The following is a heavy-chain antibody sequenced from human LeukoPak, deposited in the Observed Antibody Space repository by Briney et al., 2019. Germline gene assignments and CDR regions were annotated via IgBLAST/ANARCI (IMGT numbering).Heavy chain of an antibody. CDR1: GGTFSSYA. J-gene: IGHJ3*02. V-gene: IGHV1-69*05. CDR3: ARDHLGATHDYDAFDI. CDR2: IIPIFGTA. Sequence: GASVKVSCKASGGTFSSYAISWVRQAPGQGLEWMGGIIPIFGTANYAQKFQGRVTITTDESTSTAYMELSSLRSEDTAVYYCARDHLGATHDYDAFDIWGQGTMVTVSS. D-gene: IGHD1-26*01.